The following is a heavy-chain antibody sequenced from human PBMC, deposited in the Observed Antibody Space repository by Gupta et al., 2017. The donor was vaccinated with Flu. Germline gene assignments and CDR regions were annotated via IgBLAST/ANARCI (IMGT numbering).Heavy chain of an antibody. Sequence: EVQLAESGGGLVKPGGSLRLSCAASGFTFSRCSMNWVRQAPGKGLEWVSSVSSSSSYIYYADSVKGRFTISRDNAKNSLYLQMNSLRAEDTAVYYCARNWDPRRDAFDIWGQGTMLTVSS. D-gene: IGHD7-27*01. CDR1: GFTFSRCS. CDR2: VSSSSSYI. CDR3: ARNWDPRRDAFDI. J-gene: IGHJ3*02. V-gene: IGHV3-21*01.